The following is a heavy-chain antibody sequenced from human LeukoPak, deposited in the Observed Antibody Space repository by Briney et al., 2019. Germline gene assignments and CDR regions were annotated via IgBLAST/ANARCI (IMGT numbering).Heavy chain of an antibody. J-gene: IGHJ4*02. V-gene: IGHV3-23*01. CDR2: ISGSGGST. CDR3: AKVVVITHFDY. Sequence: GGSLRLSCAASGFDFSNYWMYWVRQAPGKGLEWVSAISGSGGSTYYADSVKGRFTISRDNSKNTLYLQMNSLRAEDTAVYYCAKVVVITHFDYWGQGTLVTVSS. D-gene: IGHD3-22*01. CDR1: GFDFSNYW.